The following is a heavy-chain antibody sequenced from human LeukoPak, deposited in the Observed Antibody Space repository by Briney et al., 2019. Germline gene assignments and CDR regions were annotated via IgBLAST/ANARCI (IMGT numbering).Heavy chain of an antibody. V-gene: IGHV3-30-3*01. J-gene: IGHJ4*02. CDR2: ISYDGSNK. CDR1: GFTFSSYA. Sequence: GGSLRLSCAASGFTFSSYAMHWVRQAPGKGLEWEAVISYDGSNKYYADSVKGRFTISRDNSKNTLYLQMNSLRAEDTAVYYCARAAWDYYDSSGYYYDYWGQGTLVTVSS. D-gene: IGHD3-22*01. CDR3: ARAAWDYYDSSGYYYDY.